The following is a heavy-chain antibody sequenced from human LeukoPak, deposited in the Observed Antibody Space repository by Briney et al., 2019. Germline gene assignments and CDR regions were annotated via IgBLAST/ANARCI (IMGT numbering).Heavy chain of an antibody. CDR3: AREDRSNKYYYDSSGWFDP. CDR2: INTSTGNP. CDR1: GYTFTSYA. Sequence: ASVKVSCKASGYTFTSYAMNWVRQAPGQGLEWMGWINTSTGNPTYAQGFTGRFVFSLDTSVSTAYLQISSLKAEDTAVYYCAREDRSNKYYYDSSGWFDPWGQGTLVTVSS. V-gene: IGHV7-4-1*02. J-gene: IGHJ5*02. D-gene: IGHD3-22*01.